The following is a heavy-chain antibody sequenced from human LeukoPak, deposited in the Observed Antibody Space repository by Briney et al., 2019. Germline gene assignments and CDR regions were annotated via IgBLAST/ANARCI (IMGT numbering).Heavy chain of an antibody. V-gene: IGHV1-69*13. D-gene: IGHD3-9*01. Sequence: SVKVTCKASGGTFSSYAISWVRQAPGQGLEWMGGIIPIFGTANYAQKFQGRVTITADESTSTAYMELSSLRSEDTAVYYCARTDNTRSYYDILTNYYYYGMDVWGQGTTVTVSS. CDR2: IIPIFGTA. CDR1: GGTFSSYA. CDR3: ARTDNTRSYYDILTNYYYYGMDV. J-gene: IGHJ6*02.